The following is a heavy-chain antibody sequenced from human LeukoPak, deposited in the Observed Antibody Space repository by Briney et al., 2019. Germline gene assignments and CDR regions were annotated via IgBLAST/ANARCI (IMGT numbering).Heavy chain of an antibody. CDR2: IYYIGST. D-gene: IGHD3-22*01. Sequence: SETLSLTCTVSGGSISSSSYYWGWIRQPPGKGLEWIGNIYYIGSTYYNPSLKSRVTISVDTSKNQFSLKLSPVTAADTAVYYCARHRSVWYYDSSGHLPRAFDIWGQGTMVTVSS. J-gene: IGHJ3*02. CDR3: ARHRSVWYYDSSGHLPRAFDI. V-gene: IGHV4-39*01. CDR1: GGSISSSSYY.